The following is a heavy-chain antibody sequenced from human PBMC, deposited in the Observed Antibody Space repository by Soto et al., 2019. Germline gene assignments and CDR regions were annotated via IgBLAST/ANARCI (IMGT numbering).Heavy chain of an antibody. CDR1: GFTFSSHA. Sequence: GGSLRLSCAASGFTFSSHAMSWVRQAPGKGLEWVSAISGSGGSTYYADSVKGRFTISRDNSKNTLYLQMNSLRAEDTAVYYCAKLYGDYPDAFDIWGQGTMVTVSS. CDR2: ISGSGGST. V-gene: IGHV3-23*01. CDR3: AKLYGDYPDAFDI. D-gene: IGHD4-17*01. J-gene: IGHJ3*02.